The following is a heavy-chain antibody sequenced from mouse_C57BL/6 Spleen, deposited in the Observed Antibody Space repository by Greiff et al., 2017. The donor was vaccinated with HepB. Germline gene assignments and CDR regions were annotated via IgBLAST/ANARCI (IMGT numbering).Heavy chain of an antibody. CDR1: GFTFSSYG. CDR2: ISSGGSYT. D-gene: IGHD1-1*01. V-gene: IGHV5-6*01. CDR3: ARQGATVVAGYFDY. J-gene: IGHJ2*01. Sequence: EVMLVESGGDLVKPGGSLKLSCAASGFTFSSYGMSWVRQTPDKRLEWVATISSGGSYTYYPDSVKGRFTISRDNAKNTLYLQMSSLKSEDTAMYYCARQGATVVAGYFDYWGQGTTLTVSS.